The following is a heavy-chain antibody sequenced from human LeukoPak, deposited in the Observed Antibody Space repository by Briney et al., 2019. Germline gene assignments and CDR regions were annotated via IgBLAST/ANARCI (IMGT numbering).Heavy chain of an antibody. CDR3: ARVQAIFQNFDY. CDR1: GFTVNSAY. V-gene: IGHV3-66*01. J-gene: IGHJ4*02. Sequence: GGSLRLSCAASGFTVNSAYTTWVRLAPGKGLEWVSVIYTGGDTYYADSVKGRFTISRDNSKNTVYLQMNSLRAEDTAVYYCARVQAIFQNFDYWGQGTLVTVSS. D-gene: IGHD3-3*01. CDR2: IYTGGDT.